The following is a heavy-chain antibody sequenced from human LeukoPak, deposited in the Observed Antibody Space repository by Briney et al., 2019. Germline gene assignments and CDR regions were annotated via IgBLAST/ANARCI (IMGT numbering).Heavy chain of an antibody. CDR2: INHGGST. D-gene: IGHD5-18*01. CDR3: ARGYSYGNDAFDI. J-gene: IGHJ3*02. V-gene: IGHV4-34*01. Sequence: PSETLSLTCAVYGGSFSGYYWSWIRQPPGKGLEWIGEINHGGSTNYNPSLKSRVTISVDTSKNQFSLKLSSVTAADTAVYYCARGYSYGNDAFDIWGQGAMVTVSS. CDR1: GGSFSGYY.